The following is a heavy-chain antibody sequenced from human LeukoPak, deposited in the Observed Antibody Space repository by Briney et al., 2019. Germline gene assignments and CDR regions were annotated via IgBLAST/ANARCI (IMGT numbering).Heavy chain of an antibody. J-gene: IGHJ6*02. Sequence: SETLSLTCAVYGGSFSGYYWSWIRQPPGKGLEWIGEINYSGSTNYNPSLKSRVTISVDTSKNQFSLKLSSVTAADTAVYYCARGRITIFGVPIWRDYYGMDVWGQGTTVTVSS. V-gene: IGHV4-34*01. D-gene: IGHD3-3*01. CDR1: GGSFSGYY. CDR3: ARGRITIFGVPIWRDYYGMDV. CDR2: INYSGST.